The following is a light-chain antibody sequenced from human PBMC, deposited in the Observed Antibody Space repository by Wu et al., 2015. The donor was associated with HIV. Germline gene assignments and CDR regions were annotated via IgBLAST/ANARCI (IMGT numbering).Light chain of an antibody. Sequence: EIVLTQSPGTLSLSPGERATLSCRASQSVMSSSLAWYQQKPGQAPSLLIYGSSSRATGISYRFSGSGSGTDFTLTISRLEPEDSAVYYCQQYGGSPSITFGQGTRLEIK. V-gene: IGKV3-20*01. J-gene: IGKJ5*01. CDR3: QQYGGSPSIT. CDR1: QSVMSSS. CDR2: GSS.